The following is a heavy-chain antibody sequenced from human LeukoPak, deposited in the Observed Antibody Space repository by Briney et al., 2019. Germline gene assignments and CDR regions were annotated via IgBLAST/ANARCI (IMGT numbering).Heavy chain of an antibody. V-gene: IGHV4-34*01. CDR2: ISHSGST. CDR3: ARGGIYGDYKDYYYYYMDV. CDR1: GGSFSGYY. J-gene: IGHJ6*03. Sequence: PSETLSLTRAVYGGSFSGYYWSWIRQPPGKGLEWIGEISHSGSTNYNPSLKSRVTISVDTSKNQFSLKLSAVTAADTAVYYCARGGIYGDYKDYYYYYMDVWGKGTTVTVSS. D-gene: IGHD4-17*01.